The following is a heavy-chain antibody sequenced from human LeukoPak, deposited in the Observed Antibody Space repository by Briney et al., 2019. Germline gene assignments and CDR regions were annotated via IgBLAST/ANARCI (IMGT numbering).Heavy chain of an antibody. D-gene: IGHD3-22*01. V-gene: IGHV1-18*01. J-gene: IGHJ5*02. CDR3: ARAPYYDSSVNWFDP. CDR1: GYTFTSYG. CDR2: ISAYNGNT. Sequence: ASVKVSCKASGYTFTSYGISWVRQAPGQGLECMGWISAYNGNTNYAQKLQGRVTMTTDTSTSTAYMELRSLRSDDTAVYYCARAPYYDSSVNWFDPWGQGTLVTVSS.